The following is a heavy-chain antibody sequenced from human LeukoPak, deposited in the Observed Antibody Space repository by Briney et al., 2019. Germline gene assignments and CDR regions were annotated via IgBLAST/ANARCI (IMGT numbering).Heavy chain of an antibody. D-gene: IGHD3-10*01. CDR1: GYTFTDYY. J-gene: IGHJ4*02. Sequence: VAPVKVSCKVSGYTFTDYYMHWVQQAPGKGLEWMGLVDPEDGETIYAEKFQGRVTITADTSTDTAYMELSSLRSEDTAVYYCATDSMVRGVIPLWGQGTLVTVSS. CDR2: VDPEDGET. CDR3: ATDSMVRGVIPL. V-gene: IGHV1-69-2*01.